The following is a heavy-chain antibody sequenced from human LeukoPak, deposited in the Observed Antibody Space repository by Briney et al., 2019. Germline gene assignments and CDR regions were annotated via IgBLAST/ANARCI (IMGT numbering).Heavy chain of an antibody. J-gene: IGHJ6*03. D-gene: IGHD3-3*01. CDR1: GFTFISYA. Sequence: PGGSLRLSCAASGFTFISYAMSWVRQAPGKGLEWVSAISGSGGSTYYADSVKGRFTISRDNSKNTLYLQMNSLRAEDTAVYYCAKDPRDLRFLEWLSENYYYMDVWGKGTTVTVSS. CDR3: AKDPRDLRFLEWLSENYYYMDV. V-gene: IGHV3-23*01. CDR2: ISGSGGST.